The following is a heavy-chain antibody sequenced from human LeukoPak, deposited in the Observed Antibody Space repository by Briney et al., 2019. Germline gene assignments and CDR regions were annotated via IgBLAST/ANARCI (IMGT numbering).Heavy chain of an antibody. J-gene: IGHJ4*02. V-gene: IGHV4-4*07. Sequence: PSETLSLTCTVSGGSISSYYWSWIRQPAGKGLEWIGRIYTSGSTNYNPSLKSRVTMSVDTSKNQFSLKLSSVTAADTAVYYCAREGDGYSYGLYYFDYWGQGTLVTVSS. CDR2: IYTSGST. CDR1: GGSISSYY. D-gene: IGHD5-18*01. CDR3: AREGDGYSYGLYYFDY.